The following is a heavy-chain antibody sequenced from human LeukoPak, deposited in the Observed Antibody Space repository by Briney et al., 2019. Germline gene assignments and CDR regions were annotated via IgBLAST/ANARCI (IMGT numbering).Heavy chain of an antibody. CDR1: GFTFSTYP. D-gene: IGHD1-26*01. V-gene: IGHV3-7*03. J-gene: IGHJ1*01. CDR3: ARVKDGSDQYFQH. CDR2: IKQDGSEK. Sequence: GGSLRLSCAASGFTFSTYPMSWVRQSPGKGLEWVANIKQDGSEKYYVDSVKGRFTISRDNAKMSVYLQMNSLRAEDTAVYYCARVKDGSDQYFQHWGQGTLVTVSS.